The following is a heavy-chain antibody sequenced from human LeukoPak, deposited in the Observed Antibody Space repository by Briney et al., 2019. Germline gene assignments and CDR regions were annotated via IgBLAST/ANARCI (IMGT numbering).Heavy chain of an antibody. J-gene: IGHJ5*02. CDR2: MNPNSGNT. Sequence: GASVKVSCKASGYTFTSYDINWGRQATGQGREWMGWMNPNSGNTGYAQKFQGRVTITRNTSISTAYMELSSLRSEDTAVSYCARYFWGGYNWFDPWGQGTLVTVSS. CDR3: ARYFWGGYNWFDP. CDR1: GYTFTSYD. D-gene: IGHD3-3*01. V-gene: IGHV1-8*03.